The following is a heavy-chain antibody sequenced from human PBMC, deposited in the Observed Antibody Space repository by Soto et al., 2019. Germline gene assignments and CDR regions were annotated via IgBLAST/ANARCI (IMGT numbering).Heavy chain of an antibody. CDR2: IYYSGST. V-gene: IGHV4-39*01. CDR1: GGSISSSSYY. CDR3: GSDLGRFNY. Sequence: QLQLQESGPGLVKPSETLSLTCTVSGGSISSSSYYWGWIRQPPGKGLEWIGSIYYSGSTYYNPSHKTRVTISSDTSKNPLSLNLSSVTAADTAVYYCGSDLGRFNYWGQGSLVTVSS. D-gene: IGHD6-25*01. J-gene: IGHJ4*02.